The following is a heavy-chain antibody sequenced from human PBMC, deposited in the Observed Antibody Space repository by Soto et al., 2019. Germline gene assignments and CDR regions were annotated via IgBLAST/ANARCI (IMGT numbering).Heavy chain of an antibody. J-gene: IGHJ4*02. CDR2: IYYSGST. CDR3: ARAPGRYSYGPAADFDY. V-gene: IGHV4-31*03. Sequence: QVQLQESGPGLVKPSQTLSLTCTVSGGSISSGGYYWSWIRQHPGKGLEWIGYIYYSGSTYYNPSLKGRVTISVDTSKNQFSLKLSSVTAADTAVYYCARAPGRYSYGPAADFDYWGQGTLVTVSS. CDR1: GGSISSGGYY. D-gene: IGHD5-18*01.